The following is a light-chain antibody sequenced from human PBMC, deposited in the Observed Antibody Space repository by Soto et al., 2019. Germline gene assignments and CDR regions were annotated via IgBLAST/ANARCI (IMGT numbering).Light chain of an antibody. CDR3: QQSASPSIT. V-gene: IGKV1-39*01. Sequence: DIQMTQSPSPLYAAVGDRVTITCRASHYITNYLNWYQQQPGKAPRLLIYSASTLERGVPSRFSGSGSGTDFALTISNVQPEDSATYYCQQSASPSITFGPGTRLNI. CDR2: SAS. CDR1: HYITNY. J-gene: IGKJ3*01.